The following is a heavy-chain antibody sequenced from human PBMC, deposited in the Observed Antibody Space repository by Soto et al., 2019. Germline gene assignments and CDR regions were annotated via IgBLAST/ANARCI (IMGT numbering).Heavy chain of an antibody. V-gene: IGHV1-69*12. Sequence: QVQLVQSGAEVKKPGSSVKVSCKASGGTFSSYAISWVRQAPGQGLEWMGGIIPIFGTANYAQKFQGRVTITADESTSTAYMELSSLRSEDTAVYYCASGYYDSSGQPDAFDIWGQGTMVTVSS. CDR2: IIPIFGTA. D-gene: IGHD3-22*01. CDR3: ASGYYDSSGQPDAFDI. CDR1: GGTFSSYA. J-gene: IGHJ3*02.